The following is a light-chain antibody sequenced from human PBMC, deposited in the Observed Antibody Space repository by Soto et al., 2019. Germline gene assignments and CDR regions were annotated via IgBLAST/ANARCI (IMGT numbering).Light chain of an antibody. Sequence: EIVLTQSPVTLSLSPGERATLSCRASQSVTTFLAWYQQKPGQAPRLLIYDASKRATGIPARFSGSGSGTDFTLTIRSLEPEDFAVYYCQQYNNWPLTFGGGTKVEIK. CDR2: DAS. J-gene: IGKJ4*01. CDR3: QQYNNWPLT. V-gene: IGKV3-11*01. CDR1: QSVTTF.